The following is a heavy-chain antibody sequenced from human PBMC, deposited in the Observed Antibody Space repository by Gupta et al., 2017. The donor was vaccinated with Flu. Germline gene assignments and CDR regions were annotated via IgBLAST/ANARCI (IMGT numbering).Heavy chain of an antibody. CDR1: GFTFSDYY. CDR2: ISSSSSHT. Sequence: QVQLVESGGGLVKPGGSLRLSCAASGFTFSDYYMSWIRQAPGKGLEWVSYISSSSSHTNYADSVKGRFTISRDNAKNALYLQMNSLRAEDTAVYYCARDHCSGGSCYSDYYYYYGMDVWGQGTTVTVSA. J-gene: IGHJ6*01. V-gene: IGHV3-11*05. CDR3: ARDHCSGGSCYSDYYYYYGMDV. D-gene: IGHD2-15*01.